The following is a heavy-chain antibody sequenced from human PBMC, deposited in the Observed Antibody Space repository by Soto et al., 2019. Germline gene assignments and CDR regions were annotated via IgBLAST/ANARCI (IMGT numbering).Heavy chain of an antibody. CDR3: AEARGVTTRAFEN. CDR1: GDSFSNSA. J-gene: IGHJ4*02. V-gene: IGHV1-69*01. D-gene: IGHD3-3*01. Sequence: QVQLVQSGAEVKRPGSSMKVACKVSGDSFSNSAINWVRQAPGQGLEWMGGIIPYFGAGDAAPTFRGRVTIIADDSTSTVYMEFTNLGHEDTAVSYCAEARGVTTRAFENWGEGTLVTVSS. CDR2: IIPYFGAG.